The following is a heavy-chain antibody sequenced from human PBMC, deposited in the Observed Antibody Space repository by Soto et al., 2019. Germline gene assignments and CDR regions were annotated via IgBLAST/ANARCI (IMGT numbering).Heavy chain of an antibody. D-gene: IGHD6-19*01. V-gene: IGHV4-4*02. CDR1: GFTFSSYG. Sequence: GSLRLSCAASGFTFSSYGMHWVRQAPGKGLEWIGEIHHSGSTNYNPSLKSRVTISVDKSKNQFSLKLRSVTAADTAVYYCARVSIAVAALGAFDIWGQGTMVTVSS. J-gene: IGHJ3*02. CDR2: IHHSGST. CDR3: ARVSIAVAALGAFDI.